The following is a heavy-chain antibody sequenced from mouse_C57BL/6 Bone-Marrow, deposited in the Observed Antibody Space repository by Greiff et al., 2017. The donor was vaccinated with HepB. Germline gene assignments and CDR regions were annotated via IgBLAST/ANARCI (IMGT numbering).Heavy chain of an antibody. V-gene: IGHV1-69*01. Sequence: QVQLQQPGAELVMPGASVKLSCKASGYTFTSYWMHWVKQRPGQGLEWIGEIDPSDSYTNYNQKLKGKSTLTVDKSSSKAYVQLRSLTSEDSAVYYFARERLLRYGYAMDYWGQGTSVTVSS. CDR3: ARERLLRYGYAMDY. CDR1: GYTFTSYW. J-gene: IGHJ4*01. D-gene: IGHD1-1*01. CDR2: IDPSDSYT.